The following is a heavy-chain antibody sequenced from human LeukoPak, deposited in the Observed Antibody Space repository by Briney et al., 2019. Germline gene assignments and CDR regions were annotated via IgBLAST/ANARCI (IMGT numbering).Heavy chain of an antibody. CDR2: IIPIFGTA. J-gene: IGHJ4*02. Sequence: SVKVSCKASGGTFSSYAISWVRQAPGQGLEWMGGIIPIFGTANYAQKFQGRVTITADESTSTAYMELSSLRSEDTAVYYCARDGGYYEHFDYWGQGTLVTVSS. D-gene: IGHD3-22*01. CDR1: GGTFSSYA. CDR3: ARDGGYYEHFDY. V-gene: IGHV1-69*01.